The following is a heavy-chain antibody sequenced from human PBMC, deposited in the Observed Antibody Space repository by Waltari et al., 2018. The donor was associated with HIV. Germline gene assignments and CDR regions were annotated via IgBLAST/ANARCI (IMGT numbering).Heavy chain of an antibody. D-gene: IGHD3-22*01. V-gene: IGHV4-59*01. Sequence: QVQLQESGPGLVKPSETLSLTCTVSGGSISSYYWSWIRQPPGKGLEWIGYIYYSGSTNDNPALESRVTISVDTSKNQFSLKLTSVTAADTAVYYCARSYYDSSGYHLFDYWGQGTLVTVSS. CDR3: ARSYYDSSGYHLFDY. CDR1: GGSISSYY. CDR2: IYYSGST. J-gene: IGHJ4*02.